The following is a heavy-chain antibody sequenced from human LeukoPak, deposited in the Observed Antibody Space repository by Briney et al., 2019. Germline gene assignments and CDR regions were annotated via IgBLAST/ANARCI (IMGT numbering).Heavy chain of an antibody. V-gene: IGHV3-23*01. D-gene: IGHD3-22*01. CDR1: GFTFSSYG. CDR3: AKASLYYYDSSGYFDY. Sequence: PGGSLRLSCAASGFTFSSYGMSWVRQAPGKGLEWVSSINNSGRSTYYADSVKGRFTISRDNSKNTLYLQMNSLRAEDAAVYYCAKASLYYYDSSGYFDYWGQGTLVTVSS. J-gene: IGHJ4*02. CDR2: INNSGRST.